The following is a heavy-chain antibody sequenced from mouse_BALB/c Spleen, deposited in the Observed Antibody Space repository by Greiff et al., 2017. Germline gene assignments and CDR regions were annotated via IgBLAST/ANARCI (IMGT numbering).Heavy chain of an antibody. CDR1: GYAFSSSW. CDR2: IYPGDGDT. D-gene: IGHD3-3*01. CDR3: ARRAGRGSFDY. Sequence: VKLMESGPELVKPGASVKISCKASGYAFSSSWMNWVKQRPGQGLEWIGRIYPGDGDTNYNGKFKGKATLTADKSSSTAYMQLSSLTSVDSAVYFCARRAGRGSFDYWGQGTTLTVSS. J-gene: IGHJ2*01. V-gene: IGHV1-82*01.